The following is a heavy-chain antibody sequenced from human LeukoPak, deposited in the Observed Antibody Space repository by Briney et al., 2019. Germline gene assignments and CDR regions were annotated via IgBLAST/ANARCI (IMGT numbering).Heavy chain of an antibody. V-gene: IGHV3-7*04. CDR3: TRDALFGSGRTHLDF. CDR2: IKHDGSEA. Sequence: GGSLRLSCAASEFTFNRYWMRWVRQAPGKGLEWVANIKHDGSEAHYVDSVKGRFTISRDNAKNSLSLQMNSLNVDDTGVYFCTRDALFGSGRTHLDFWSQGTLVSVSS. CDR1: EFTFNRYW. D-gene: IGHD3-10*01. J-gene: IGHJ4*02.